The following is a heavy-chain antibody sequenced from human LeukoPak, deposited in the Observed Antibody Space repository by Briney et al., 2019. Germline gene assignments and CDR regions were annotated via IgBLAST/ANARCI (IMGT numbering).Heavy chain of an antibody. Sequence: ASETLSLTCTVSGGSISSGDYYWSWIRQPPGKGLEWIGYMYYSGSTFYNPSLKSRVTISVDTSKNQFSLTLTSVTAADTAVYYCARETHQGRSGFRSGHFDYWGQGTLVTVST. CDR1: GGSISSGDYY. CDR3: ARETHQGRSGFRSGHFDY. D-gene: IGHD3-3*01. V-gene: IGHV4-30-4*01. J-gene: IGHJ4*02. CDR2: MYYSGST.